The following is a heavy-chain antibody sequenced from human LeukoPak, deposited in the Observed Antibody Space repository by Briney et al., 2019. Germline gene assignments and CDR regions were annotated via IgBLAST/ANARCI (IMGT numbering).Heavy chain of an antibody. J-gene: IGHJ4*02. V-gene: IGHV3-33*06. CDR1: GFTFSSYG. D-gene: IGHD7-27*01. CDR2: IWYDGSSK. Sequence: GGSLRLSCAASGFTFSSYGMHWVRQAPGKGLEWVAVIWYDGSSKYYADSVKGRFTVSRDDSKNTLFLQMNSLRAEDTAVYYCAKDGGLWVSAHWGDSWGRGTLVTVSS. CDR3: AKDGGLWVSAHWGDS.